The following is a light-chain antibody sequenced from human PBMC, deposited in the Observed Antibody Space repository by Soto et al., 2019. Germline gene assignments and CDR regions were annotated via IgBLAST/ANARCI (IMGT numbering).Light chain of an antibody. Sequence: EIVLTQSPGTLSLSPLEIATLSCMASQSVSSSYLAWYQQKPGQAPRLLIYGASSRATGIPDRFSGSVSGTGFTLTISRLEPEDFAVYYCQQYGSSPPWTFGQGTKVDI. CDR2: GAS. CDR3: QQYGSSPPWT. J-gene: IGKJ1*01. CDR1: QSVSSSY. V-gene: IGKV3-20*01.